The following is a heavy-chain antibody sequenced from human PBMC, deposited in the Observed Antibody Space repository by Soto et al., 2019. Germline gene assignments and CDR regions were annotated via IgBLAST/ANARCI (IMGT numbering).Heavy chain of an antibody. CDR2: IIPMLGTP. Sequence: QVHLVQSGAELKKPGSSVRVSCKVSGGSFSDYAISWVRQAPGQGLEWVGGIIPMLGTPNYAPELQGRVTITADASTSTVYMELSSLRSEDTAVYYCARDPQKYYDLGVDVWGQGTTVIVSS. CDR1: GGSFSDYA. CDR3: ARDPQKYYDLGVDV. V-gene: IGHV1-69*01. D-gene: IGHD3-3*01. J-gene: IGHJ6*02.